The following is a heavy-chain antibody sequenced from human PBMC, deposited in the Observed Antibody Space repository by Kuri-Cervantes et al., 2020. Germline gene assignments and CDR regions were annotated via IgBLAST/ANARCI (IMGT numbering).Heavy chain of an antibody. CDR1: GGTFSSYA. CDR3: ARADCYDFWSGYYSVPYGMDV. D-gene: IGHD3-3*01. Sequence: SVKVSCKASGGTFSSYAISWVRQAPGQGLEWMGWIIPIFGTANYAQKFQGRVTMTTDTSTSTAYMELRSLRSDDTAVYYCARADCYDFWSGYYSVPYGMDVWGQGTTVTVSS. J-gene: IGHJ6*02. V-gene: IGHV1-69*05. CDR2: IIPIFGTA.